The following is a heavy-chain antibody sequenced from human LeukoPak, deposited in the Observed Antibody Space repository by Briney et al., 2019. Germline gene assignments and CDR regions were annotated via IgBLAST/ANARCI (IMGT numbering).Heavy chain of an antibody. V-gene: IGHV3-69-1*01. J-gene: IGHJ4*02. D-gene: IGHD3-10*01. CDR2: ISTSSSI. CDR3: VSWDGSGN. CDR1: GFTFSDYA. Sequence: GGSLRLSCAASGFTFSDYAMNWVRQAPGKGLEWLSYISTSSSIYYADSVKGRFTISRDNARNSLYLQMNSLRAEDTAVYYCVSWDGSGNWGRGTLVTVSS.